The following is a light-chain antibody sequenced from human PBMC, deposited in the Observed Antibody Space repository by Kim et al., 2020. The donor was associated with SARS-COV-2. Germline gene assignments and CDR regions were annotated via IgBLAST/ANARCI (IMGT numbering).Light chain of an antibody. CDR2: TDN. J-gene: IGLJ3*02. CDR3: AAWDDGLRGRM. CDR1: SSNIGSNY. Sequence: QSVLTQPPSASGTPGQRVTISCSGSSSNIGSNYVSWYQHLPGTAPKLLIYTDNQRPSGVPDRFSGSKSGTSASLAISVLQSEDEADYYCAAWDDGLRGRMFGGGTKVTVL. V-gene: IGLV1-44*01.